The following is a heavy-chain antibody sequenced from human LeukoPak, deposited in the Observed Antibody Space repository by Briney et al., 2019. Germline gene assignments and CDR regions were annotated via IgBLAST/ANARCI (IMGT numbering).Heavy chain of an antibody. D-gene: IGHD6-13*01. CDR1: GFTFSSSD. J-gene: IGHJ4*02. CDR2: ISSSSSLI. V-gene: IGHV3-21*01. CDR3: AKEGRSTTPGY. Sequence: GGSLRLSCAASGFTFSSSDMDWVRQAPGKGLEWVASISSSSSLIYYTNSVKGRFTISRDNAKNSLYLQMNSLRAEDTAVYFCAKEGRSTTPGYWGQGTLVTVSS.